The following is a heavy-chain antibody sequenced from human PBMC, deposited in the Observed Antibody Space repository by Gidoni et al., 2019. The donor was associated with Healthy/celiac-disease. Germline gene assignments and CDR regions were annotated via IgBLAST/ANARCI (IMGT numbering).Heavy chain of an antibody. D-gene: IGHD5-12*01. J-gene: IGHJ4*02. CDR2: IWYDGSNN. Sequence: QVQLVESGGGVVQPGLSLRLSCAASGFTFSSYGMHWVRQAPGKGLEWVAVIWYDGSNNNYADSVKGRFTISRDNSKNTLYLQMNSLRAEDTAVYYCARDFDSGWFDYWGQGTLVTVSS. CDR3: ARDFDSGWFDY. CDR1: GFTFSSYG. V-gene: IGHV3-33*01.